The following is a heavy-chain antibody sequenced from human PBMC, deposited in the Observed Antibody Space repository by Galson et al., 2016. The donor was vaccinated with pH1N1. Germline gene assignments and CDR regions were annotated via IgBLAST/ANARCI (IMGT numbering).Heavy chain of an antibody. CDR2: ISTYNGNT. V-gene: IGHV1-18*01. CDR3: ARCVWFGEQWDY. D-gene: IGHD3-10*01. CDR1: GYTFTSYG. Sequence: SVKVSCKASGYTFTSYGISWVRQAPGQGLEWMGWISTYNGNTYYAQKLQGRVTMTTDTSTSTAYMGLRSLRSDDTAVYYCARCVWFGEQWDYWGQGTLVTVSS. J-gene: IGHJ4*02.